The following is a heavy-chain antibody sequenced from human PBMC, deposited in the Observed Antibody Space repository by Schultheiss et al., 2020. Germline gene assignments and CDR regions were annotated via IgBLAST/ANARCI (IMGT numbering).Heavy chain of an antibody. Sequence: SATLALTCSVSGGSISSSDYFWAWIRQPPGKDLEYIGSIYFSGSTNYNPSLMSRLTISVDTANNQFSLKLTSVTAADTAVYFCALGSGYYRPRGMDGWGKGTTVTVXX. CDR2: IYFSGST. CDR3: ALGSGYYRPRGMDG. CDR1: GGSISSSDYF. V-gene: IGHV4-39*01. D-gene: IGHD3-3*01. J-gene: IGHJ6*04.